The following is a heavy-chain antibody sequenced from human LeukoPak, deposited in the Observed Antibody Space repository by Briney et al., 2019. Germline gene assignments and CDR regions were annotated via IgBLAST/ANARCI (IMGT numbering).Heavy chain of an antibody. Sequence: KPSETLSLTCTVSGGSISSYYWSWIRHPPGKGLEWIGYIYDSGSTNYNPSLKSRVTISVDTSKNQFSLKLSSVTAADTAVYYCARGGSGYDSFYYYGMDVWGQGTTVTVSS. CDR3: ARGGSGYDSFYYYGMDV. J-gene: IGHJ6*02. CDR2: IYDSGST. V-gene: IGHV4-59*01. CDR1: GGSISSYY. D-gene: IGHD5-12*01.